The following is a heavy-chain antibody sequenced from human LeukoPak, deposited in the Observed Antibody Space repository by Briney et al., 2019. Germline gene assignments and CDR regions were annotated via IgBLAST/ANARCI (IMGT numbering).Heavy chain of an antibody. CDR2: MSYDESTK. J-gene: IGHJ6*02. D-gene: IGHD3-10*01. CDR3: ARDDQSVTMGRGQVYYHNYGMDV. CDR1: GFSFNAYF. V-gene: IGHV3-30*04. Sequence: HTGGSLRLSCAASGFSFNAYFMHWVRQAPGKGLEWVAIMSYDESTKYYADSVKGRFTISRDDSKNTLYLQMNSLRAEDTAVYYCARDDQSVTMGRGQVYYHNYGMDVWGQGTTVTVSS.